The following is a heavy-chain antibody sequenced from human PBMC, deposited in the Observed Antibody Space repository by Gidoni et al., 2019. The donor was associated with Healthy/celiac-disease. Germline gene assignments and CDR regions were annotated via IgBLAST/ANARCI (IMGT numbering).Heavy chain of an antibody. CDR3: ASPTPSGGGMDV. CDR2: INPSGGST. J-gene: IGHJ6*02. D-gene: IGHD3-10*01. Sequence: QVQLVQSGAEVKKPGASVQVSCKASGYTFTSYYMHWVRQAPGQGLEWMGIINPSGGSTSYAQKFQGRVTMTRDTSTSTVYMELSSLRSEDTAVYYCASPTPSGGGMDVWGQGTTVTVSS. CDR1: GYTFTSYY. V-gene: IGHV1-46*01.